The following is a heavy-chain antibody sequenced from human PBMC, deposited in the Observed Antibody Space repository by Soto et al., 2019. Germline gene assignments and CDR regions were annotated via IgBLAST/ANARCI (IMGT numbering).Heavy chain of an antibody. CDR1: GYAFTSYV. Sequence: VKVSCKAFGYAFTSYVISWVRQAQKQGLEWMGWISAYNGNTNYAQKLQGRVTMTTDTSTSTAYMELRSLRSDDTAVYSCARQSVVVVAATAIDYWGQGSLVTVSS. J-gene: IGHJ4*02. CDR2: ISAYNGNT. V-gene: IGHV1-18*01. CDR3: ARQSVVVVAATAIDY. D-gene: IGHD2-15*01.